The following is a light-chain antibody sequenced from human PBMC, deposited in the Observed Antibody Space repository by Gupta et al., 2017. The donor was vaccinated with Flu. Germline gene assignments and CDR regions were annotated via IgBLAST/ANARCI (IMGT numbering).Light chain of an antibody. V-gene: IGLV3-25*02. Sequence: SYELTQPPSVSVSPGQTARIPCAGDAFPKLYAYWYQQKPGQAPVLVIYKDSGRPSGIPERFSGSSSGTTVTLTISGVQAEDEADYFCQSPDSSGSWVFGGGTKLTVL. CDR2: KDS. CDR3: QSPDSSGSWV. J-gene: IGLJ3*02. CDR1: AFPKLY.